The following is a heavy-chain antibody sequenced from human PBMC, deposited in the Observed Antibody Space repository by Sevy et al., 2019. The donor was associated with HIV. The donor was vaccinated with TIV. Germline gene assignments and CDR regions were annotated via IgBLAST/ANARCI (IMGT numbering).Heavy chain of an antibody. CDR3: AKGYGDYLSGGHDY. V-gene: IGHV3-9*01. Sequence: SLRLSCAASGFSFDDYAMHWVRQTPGKGLEWVTGISWNSGSIAYADSVKGRFTISRDKAKNSLYLQMNSLRPEETALYYCAKGYGDYLSGGHDYWGQGTLVTVSS. CDR2: ISWNSGSI. CDR1: GFSFDDYA. D-gene: IGHD4-17*01. J-gene: IGHJ4*02.